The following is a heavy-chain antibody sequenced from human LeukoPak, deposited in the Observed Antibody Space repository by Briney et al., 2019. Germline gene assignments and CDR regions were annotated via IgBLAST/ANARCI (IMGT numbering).Heavy chain of an antibody. D-gene: IGHD5-18*01. CDR2: ISSSSSYI. Sequence: PGGSLRLSCAASGFTFSSYSMNWVRQAPGKGLEWASSISSSSSYIYYADSVKGRFTISRDNAKNTVYLQMISLRADDTAVYYCVRAKSGHYGYSDYWGQGTLVTVSS. J-gene: IGHJ4*02. CDR1: GFTFSSYS. CDR3: VRAKSGHYGYSDY. V-gene: IGHV3-21*01.